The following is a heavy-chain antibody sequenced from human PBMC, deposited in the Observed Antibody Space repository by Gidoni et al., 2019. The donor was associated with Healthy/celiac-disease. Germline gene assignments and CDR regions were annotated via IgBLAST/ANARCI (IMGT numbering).Heavy chain of an antibody. CDR2: IIPIFGTA. V-gene: IGHV1-69*01. D-gene: IGHD2-15*01. CDR3: ARDPYGGSYFDY. Sequence: QVPLVQSGAEVTKPGSSVKVSCQASGGTFSSYAISWVRQAPGQGLEWMGGIIPIFGTANYAQKFQGRVTITADESTSTAYMELSSLRSEDTAVYYCARDPYGGSYFDYWGQGTLVTVSS. CDR1: GGTFSSYA. J-gene: IGHJ4*02.